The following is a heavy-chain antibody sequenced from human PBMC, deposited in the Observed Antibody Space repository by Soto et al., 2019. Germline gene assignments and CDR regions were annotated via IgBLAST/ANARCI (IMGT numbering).Heavy chain of an antibody. D-gene: IGHD5-12*01. Sequence: EVQLVESGGGLVQSGGSLRLSCAASGFIFSDHYMDWVRQAPGKGLEWVGRVRQRVNSYTTEYAASVKGRFIISRDDSQNSLFLQMNGLKTEDTAVYFCARTRQFGGYDFDYWGQGALVIVSS. CDR1: GFIFSDHY. J-gene: IGHJ4*02. CDR2: VRQRVNSYTT. CDR3: ARTRQFGGYDFDY. V-gene: IGHV3-72*01.